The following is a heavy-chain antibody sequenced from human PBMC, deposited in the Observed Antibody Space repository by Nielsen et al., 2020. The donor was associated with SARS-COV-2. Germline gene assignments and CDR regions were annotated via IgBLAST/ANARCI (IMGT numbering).Heavy chain of an antibody. J-gene: IGHJ4*02. CDR3: ARLHEYCSGGSCYLEDLDY. V-gene: IGHV4-4*09. CDR2: IYNSGST. CDR1: RGSISSYY. Sequence: GSLRLSCTVSRGSISSYYWSWIRQPPGKGLEWIGYIYNSGSTNYNPSLKSRVTISVDTSKNQFSLKLSSVTAADTAVYYCARLHEYCSGGSCYLEDLDYWGQGTLVTVSS. D-gene: IGHD2-15*01.